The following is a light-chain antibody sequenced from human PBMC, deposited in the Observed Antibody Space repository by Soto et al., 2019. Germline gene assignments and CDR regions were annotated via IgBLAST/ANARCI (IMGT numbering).Light chain of an antibody. CDR1: NIGSKS. CDR3: QVWDSSSDHLNYV. V-gene: IGLV3-21*04. CDR2: YDS. Sequence: SYVLTQPPSVSVAPGKTARITCGGNNIGSKSVHWYQQKPGQAPVLVIYYDSDRPSGIPERFSGSNSGNTATLTISRVEAGDEADYYCQVWDSSSDHLNYVFGTGTKVTVL. J-gene: IGLJ1*01.